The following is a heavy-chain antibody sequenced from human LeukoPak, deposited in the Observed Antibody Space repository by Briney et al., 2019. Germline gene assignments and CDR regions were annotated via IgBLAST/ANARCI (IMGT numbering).Heavy chain of an antibody. D-gene: IGHD1-26*01. CDR1: GFTVSSDY. J-gene: IGHJ6*02. V-gene: IGHV3-66*01. CDR2: IYGGGTT. CDR3: ARDPGIANGMDD. Sequence: GGSLRLSCGASGFTVSSDYMSWVRQAPGKGLEWVSVIYGGGTTYYADSVKGRFTISRDNSKNTLFLQMNSLRAEDTAVYYCARDPGIANGMDDWGQGTTVTVFS.